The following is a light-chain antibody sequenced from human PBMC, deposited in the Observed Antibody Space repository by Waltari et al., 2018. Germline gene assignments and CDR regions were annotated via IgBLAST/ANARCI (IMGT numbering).Light chain of an antibody. CDR2: GAS. CDR1: QSVSSSY. V-gene: IGKV3-20*01. CDR3: QQYGPSPPFT. J-gene: IGKJ2*01. Sequence: EIVLTQSPGTLSLSPGERATLFCRASQSVSSSYLAWYQQRPGQPPRLLIYGASSRATGIPDRSSGSGSGTDFTLTISRLEPEDFAMYYCQQYGPSPPFTFGQGTKLEIK.